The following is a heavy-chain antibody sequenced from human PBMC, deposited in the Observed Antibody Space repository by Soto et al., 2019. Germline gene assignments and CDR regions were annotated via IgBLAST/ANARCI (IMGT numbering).Heavy chain of an antibody. CDR2: IYHSGST. J-gene: IGHJ4*02. CDR1: GGSISSGGYS. D-gene: IGHD4-17*01. Sequence: LSLTCDVSGGSISSGGYSWSWIRQPPGKGLEWIGYIYHSGSTYYNPSLKSRVTISVDTSKNQFSLKLSSVTAADTAVYYCARVNDYGGNVNFDYWGQGTLVTVSS. V-gene: IGHV4-30-2*01. CDR3: ARVNDYGGNVNFDY.